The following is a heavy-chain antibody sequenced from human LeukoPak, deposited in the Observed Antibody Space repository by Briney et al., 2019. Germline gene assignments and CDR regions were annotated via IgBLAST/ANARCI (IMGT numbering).Heavy chain of an antibody. CDR3: ARDRNILTGYYKDNWFDP. J-gene: IGHJ5*02. V-gene: IGHV3-7*01. Sequence: GGSLRLSSAASGFTFSSYWMSWVRQAPGKGLEWEANIKQDGSEKYYVDSVKGRFTISRDNAKNSLYLQMNSLRAEDTAVYYCARDRNILTGYYKDNWFDPWGQGTLVTVSS. CDR2: IKQDGSEK. CDR1: GFTFSSYW. D-gene: IGHD3-9*01.